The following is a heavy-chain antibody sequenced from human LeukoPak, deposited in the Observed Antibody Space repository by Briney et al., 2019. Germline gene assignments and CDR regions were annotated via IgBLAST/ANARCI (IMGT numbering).Heavy chain of an antibody. CDR1: GGSISSGSYY. J-gene: IGHJ6*03. V-gene: IGHV4-61*02. CDR3: ARATMDV. CDR2: IYTSGST. Sequence: SETLSLTCTVSGGSISSGSYYWSWIRQPAGKGLEWVGRIYTSGSTSYNPSLKSRVTMSVDTSNNQFSLKLSSVTAADTAVYYCARATMDVWGKGTTVTVSS.